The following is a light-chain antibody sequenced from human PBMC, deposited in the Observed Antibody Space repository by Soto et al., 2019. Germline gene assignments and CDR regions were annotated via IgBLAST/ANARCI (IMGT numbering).Light chain of an antibody. J-gene: IGKJ1*01. V-gene: IGKV3-11*01. CDR2: DAS. CDR3: QQYNNWPLT. CDR1: QSVSSY. Sequence: EIVLTQSPATLSLSPGERATLSCRASQSVSSYLAWYQQKPGQAPRLLIYDASNRATGIPARFSGSGSGTEFTLTISSLQSEDFGVYYCQQYNNWPLTFGQGTKVDIK.